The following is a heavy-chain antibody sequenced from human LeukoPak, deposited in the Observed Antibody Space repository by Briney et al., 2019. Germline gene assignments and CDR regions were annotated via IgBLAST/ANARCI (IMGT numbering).Heavy chain of an antibody. D-gene: IGHD3-16*01. Sequence: PSETLSLTCAVYGGSFSGYYWSWIRQPPGKGLEWIGEINHSGSTNYNPSLKSRVTISVDRSKNQFSLKLSSVTAADTAVYYCASGRYAYDYWGQGTLVTVSS. CDR1: GGSFSGYY. CDR2: INHSGST. J-gene: IGHJ4*02. CDR3: ASGRYAYDY. V-gene: IGHV4-34*01.